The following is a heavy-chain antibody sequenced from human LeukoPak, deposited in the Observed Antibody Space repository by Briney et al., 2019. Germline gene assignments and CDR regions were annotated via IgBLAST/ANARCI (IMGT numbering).Heavy chain of an antibody. D-gene: IGHD5-18*01. CDR2: VNHSGST. Sequence: SETLSLTCAVYGGSFSGYYWSWIRQPPGKGLEWIGEVNHSGSTNYNPSLESRVTISVDTSKNQFSLKLSSVTAADTAVYYCARAKGTGLRGYSYGYYFDYWGQGTLVTVSS. J-gene: IGHJ4*02. CDR3: ARAKGTGLRGYSYGYYFDY. CDR1: GGSFSGYY. V-gene: IGHV4-34*01.